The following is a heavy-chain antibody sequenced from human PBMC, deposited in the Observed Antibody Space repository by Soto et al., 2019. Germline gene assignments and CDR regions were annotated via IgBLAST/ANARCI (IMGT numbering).Heavy chain of an antibody. Sequence: PVGSLRLSCAVSGFTFSNCWMSWVRQAPGKGLEWVANIKQDGSQNYYVDSVKGRFTTSRDNTKNSFYLQMNSLRAEDTAVYYCARDHINGWNFDYWGRGTLVTVAS. CDR3: ARDHINGWNFDY. CDR2: IKQDGSQN. J-gene: IGHJ4*02. V-gene: IGHV3-7*01. D-gene: IGHD6-19*01. CDR1: GFTFSNCW.